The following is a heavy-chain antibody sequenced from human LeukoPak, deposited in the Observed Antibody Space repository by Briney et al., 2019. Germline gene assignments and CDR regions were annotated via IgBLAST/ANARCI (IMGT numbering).Heavy chain of an antibody. CDR1: GFTFSSYS. V-gene: IGHV3-21*04. CDR2: ISSSSSYI. CDR3: ARVITMVRGVIPWFDP. Sequence: GGSQRLSCAASGFTFSSYSMNWVRQAPGKGLEWVSSISSSSSYIYYADSVKGRFTISRDNAKNSLYLQMNSLRAEDTAVYYCARVITMVRGVIPWFDPRGQGTLVTVSS. J-gene: IGHJ5*02. D-gene: IGHD3-10*01.